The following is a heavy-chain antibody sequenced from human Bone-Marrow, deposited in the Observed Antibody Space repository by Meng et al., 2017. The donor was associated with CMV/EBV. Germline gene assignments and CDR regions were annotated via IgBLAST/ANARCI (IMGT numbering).Heavy chain of an antibody. V-gene: IGHV1-8*01. D-gene: IGHD4-17*01. CDR1: GYTFTSYD. Sequence: ASVKVSCKASGYTFTSYDINWVRQATGQGLEWMGWMNPNSGNTGYAQKFQGRVTITRNTSISTAYMELSSLRAEDTAVYYCAKGMTTVTTAFDYWGQGTLVTVSS. CDR3: AKGMTTVTTAFDY. CDR2: MNPNSGNT. J-gene: IGHJ4*02.